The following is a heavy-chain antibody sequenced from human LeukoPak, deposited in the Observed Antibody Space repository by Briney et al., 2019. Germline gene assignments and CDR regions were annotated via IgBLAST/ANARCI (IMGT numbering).Heavy chain of an antibody. J-gene: IGHJ4*02. CDR3: ARVPNTGTFDY. V-gene: IGHV3-23*01. CDR1: GFAFSSHA. Sequence: GGSLRLSCAASGFAFSSHAMSWVRQPPGKGLEWVSAISAGGINTFYADSVKGRLTISRDNSQDTLYLQMNSLRAEDTAVYYCARVPNTGTFDYWGQGTLVTVSS. CDR2: ISAGGINT. D-gene: IGHD4-17*01.